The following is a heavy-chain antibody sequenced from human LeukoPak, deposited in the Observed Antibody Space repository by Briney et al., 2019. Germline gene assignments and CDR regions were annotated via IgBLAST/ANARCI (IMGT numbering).Heavy chain of an antibody. CDR1: GFTFSSYA. V-gene: IGHV3-30*04. CDR3: ARGGGTMEEDY. D-gene: IGHD1-14*01. J-gene: IGHJ4*02. CDR2: ISYDGSNK. Sequence: PGGSLRLSCAASGFTFSSYAMHWVRQAPGKGLEGVAVISYDGSNKYYADSVKGRFTISRDNSKNTLYLQMNSPRAEDTAVYYCARGGGTMEEDYWGQGTLVTVSS.